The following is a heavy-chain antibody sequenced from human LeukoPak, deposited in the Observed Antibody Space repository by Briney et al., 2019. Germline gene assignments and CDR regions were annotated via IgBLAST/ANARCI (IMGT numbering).Heavy chain of an antibody. CDR1: GWSFSGYY. D-gene: IGHD3-9*01. J-gene: IGHJ4*02. CDR3: ARDPARSNILTSFDC. Sequence: SETLSLSCAVYGWSFSGYYWSWVRQPPGKGLEWVWEINHSGSTNYNPSLKSRFTISVYTSKNHFSLKLSSVTAADTSVYYCARDPARSNILTSFDCWGQGTLVTFSS. CDR2: INHSGST. V-gene: IGHV4-34*01.